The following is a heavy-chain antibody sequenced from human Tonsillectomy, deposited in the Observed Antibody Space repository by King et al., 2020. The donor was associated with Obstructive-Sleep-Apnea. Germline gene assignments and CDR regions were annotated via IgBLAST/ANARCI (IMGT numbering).Heavy chain of an antibody. CDR1: GGSFSGYY. V-gene: IGHV4-34*01. Sequence: VQLQQWGAGLLKPSETLSLTCAVYGGSFSGYYWSWIRKPPGAGLEWIGELNHRGSTNYNPSLKSRVTISVNTSKNQFSLKVSSVTAADTAVYYCARVEDYFDYWGQGNLVTVSS. J-gene: IGHJ4*02. CDR3: ARVEDYFDY. D-gene: IGHD3-3*01. CDR2: LNHRGST.